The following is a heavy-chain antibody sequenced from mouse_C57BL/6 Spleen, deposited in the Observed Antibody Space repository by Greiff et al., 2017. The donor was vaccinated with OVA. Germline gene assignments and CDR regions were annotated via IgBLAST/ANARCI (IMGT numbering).Heavy chain of an antibody. J-gene: IGHJ3*01. D-gene: IGHD2-1*01. CDR3: ARSFYYGNHGDY. V-gene: IGHV1-52*01. CDR1: GYTFTSYW. Sequence: QVQLQQPGAELVRPGSSVKLSCKASGYTFTSYWMHWVKQRPIQGLEWIGNIDPSDSETHYNQKFKDKATLTVDKSSSTAYMQLSSLTSEDSAVYYCARSFYYGNHGDYWGQGTLVTVSA. CDR2: IDPSDSET.